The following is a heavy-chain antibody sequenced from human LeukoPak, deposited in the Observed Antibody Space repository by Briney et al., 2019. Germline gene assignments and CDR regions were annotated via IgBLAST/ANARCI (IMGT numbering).Heavy chain of an antibody. J-gene: IGHJ6*03. V-gene: IGHV3-11*04. CDR1: GFTFSDYY. D-gene: IGHD5-18*01. Sequence: GGSLRLSCAASGFTFSDYYMSWIRQAPGKGLEWVSYISSSGSTIYYADSVKGRFTISRDNAKNSLYLQMNSLRAEDTAVYYCARGRAGRGYSYVIYYYYYMDVWGKGTTVTVSS. CDR2: ISSSGSTI. CDR3: ARGRAGRGYSYVIYYYYYMDV.